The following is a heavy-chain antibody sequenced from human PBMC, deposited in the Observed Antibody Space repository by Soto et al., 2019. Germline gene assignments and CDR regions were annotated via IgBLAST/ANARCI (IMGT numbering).Heavy chain of an antibody. J-gene: IGHJ5*02. CDR1: GGTFSSYA. CDR3: ASTMIVVVINQTPPCDP. CDR2: IIPIFGTA. V-gene: IGHV1-69*12. Sequence: QVQLVQSGAEVKKPGSSVKVSCKASGGTFSSYAISWVRQAPGQGLEWMGGIIPIFGTANYAQKFQGRVTITADESTTTAYMELRSLRSEDTAVYYCASTMIVVVINQTPPCDPWGQGTLVTVSS. D-gene: IGHD3-22*01.